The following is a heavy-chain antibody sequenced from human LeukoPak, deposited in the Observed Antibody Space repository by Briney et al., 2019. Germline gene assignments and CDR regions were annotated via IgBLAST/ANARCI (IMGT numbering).Heavy chain of an antibody. CDR3: ARIHRYCSGGACYVLDN. D-gene: IGHD2-15*01. J-gene: IGHJ4*02. Sequence: SETLSLTCAVSGGSVSSGSYYWSWIRQPPGKGLEWIGYIYYSGSTNYNPSLKSRVTISVDTSKNQFSLKLSSVTAADTAVYYCARIHRYCSGGACYVLDNWGQGTLVAVSS. V-gene: IGHV4-61*01. CDR1: GGSVSSGSYY. CDR2: IYYSGST.